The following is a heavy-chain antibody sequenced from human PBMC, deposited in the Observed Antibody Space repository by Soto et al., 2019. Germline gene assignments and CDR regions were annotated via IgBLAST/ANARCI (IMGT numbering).Heavy chain of an antibody. CDR3: ARGQRFSDWFDP. J-gene: IGHJ5*02. CDR2: IHSSGST. Sequence: LSLTCTVTGGAISGYYWTWIRQSDGEGLEWIGRIHSSGSTNYNPSLKSRVTISLDTSMNYFSLRLSSVTAADTAVYYCARGQRFSDWFDPWGQGTLVTVSS. CDR1: GGAISGYY. V-gene: IGHV4-4*07. D-gene: IGHD3-3*01.